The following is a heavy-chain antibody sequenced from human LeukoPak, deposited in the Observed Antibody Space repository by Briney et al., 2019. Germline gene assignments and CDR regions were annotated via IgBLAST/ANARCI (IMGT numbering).Heavy chain of an antibody. CDR2: INPNSGGT. J-gene: IGHJ4*02. V-gene: IGHV1-2*02. CDR1: GYTFTGYY. Sequence: ASVKLSCKASGYTFTGYYMHWVRPAPGQGLEWMGWINPNSGGTNCAQKFQGRVTMTRDTSISTAYMELSRLRSDDTAVYYCARGGSGWHRKVIYWGQGTLVTVSS. CDR3: ARGGSGWHRKVIY. D-gene: IGHD6-19*01.